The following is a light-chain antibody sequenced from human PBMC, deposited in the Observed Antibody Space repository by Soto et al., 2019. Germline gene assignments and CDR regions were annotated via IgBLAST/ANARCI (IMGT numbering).Light chain of an antibody. Sequence: QLVLTQPPSASGTPGQRVTISCSGSSSNIGSNTVNWYQQLPGTAPKLLIYSNNQRPSGVPDRFSGSKSGTSASLAISGLQSEDEAEYYCAAWDDSLNGLLFGGGTKLTVL. CDR3: AAWDDSLNGLL. CDR2: SNN. J-gene: IGLJ2*01. CDR1: SSNIGSNT. V-gene: IGLV1-44*01.